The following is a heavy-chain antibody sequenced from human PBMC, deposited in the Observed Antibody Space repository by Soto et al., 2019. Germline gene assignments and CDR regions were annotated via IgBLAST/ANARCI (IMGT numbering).Heavy chain of an antibody. Sequence: QVQLQESGPGLVKPSQTLSLTCTVSGGSISSGDYYWSWIRQPPGKGLEWIGYIYYSGSTYYNPSLKSRVTISVDTSKNQFSLKLSSVTAADTAVYYFAREVRDCSSNSCRFAPWGQGTLVTVAS. V-gene: IGHV4-30-4*01. D-gene: IGHD2-2*01. J-gene: IGHJ5*02. CDR1: GGSISSGDYY. CDR2: IYYSGST. CDR3: AREVRDCSSNSCRFAP.